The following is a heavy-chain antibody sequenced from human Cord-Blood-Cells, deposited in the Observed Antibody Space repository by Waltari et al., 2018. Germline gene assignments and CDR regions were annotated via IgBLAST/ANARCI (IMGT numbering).Heavy chain of an antibody. CDR3: ARSGSSGWQNKEYFQH. Sequence: LQESGPGLVKPSETLSLTCTASGGSIGSYYWSWIRQPPGKGLEGIGYIYYRGSTNYNPSLKSRVTMSVDTSKNQFSRKLSAVTAADTAVYYCARSGSSGWQNKEYFQHWGQGTLVTVSS. J-gene: IGHJ1*01. CDR2: IYYRGST. D-gene: IGHD6-19*01. CDR1: GGSIGSYY. V-gene: IGHV4-59*01.